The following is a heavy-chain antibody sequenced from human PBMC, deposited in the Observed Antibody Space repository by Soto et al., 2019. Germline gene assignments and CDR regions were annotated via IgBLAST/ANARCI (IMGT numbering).Heavy chain of an antibody. D-gene: IGHD3-22*01. Sequence: QVRLVQSGAEVKKPGSSVKVSCKASGGTFSSYAISWVRQAPGQGLEWMGGIIPIFGTANYAQKFQGRVTITADESTSTAYMELSSLRSEDTAVYYCARGRVVVTHYYYYGMDVWGQGTTVTVSS. CDR3: ARGRVVVTHYYYYGMDV. CDR1: GGTFSSYA. V-gene: IGHV1-69*12. CDR2: IIPIFGTA. J-gene: IGHJ6*02.